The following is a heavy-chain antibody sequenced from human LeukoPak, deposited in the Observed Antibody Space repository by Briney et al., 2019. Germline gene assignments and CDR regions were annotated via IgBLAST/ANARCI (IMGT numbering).Heavy chain of an antibody. CDR3: ARVLFVWGYGGNSGFNY. D-gene: IGHD4-23*01. Sequence: GGSLRLSCAASGFTFSSYWMHWVRQAPGKGLVWVSRINSDGSSTSYADSVKGRFTISRDNAKNTLYLQMNSLRAEDTAVYYCARVLFVWGYGGNSGFNYWGQGTLVTVSS. V-gene: IGHV3-74*01. J-gene: IGHJ4*02. CDR2: INSDGSST. CDR1: GFTFSSYW.